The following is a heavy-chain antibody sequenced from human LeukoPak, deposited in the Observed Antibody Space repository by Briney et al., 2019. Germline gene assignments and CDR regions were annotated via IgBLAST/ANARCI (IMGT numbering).Heavy chain of an antibody. CDR2: IIPIFGTA. V-gene: IGHV1-69*06. D-gene: IGHD4-17*01. J-gene: IGHJ6*03. CDR3: SSGPVTYYYMDV. Sequence: SVKVSCKASGGTFSSYAISWVRQAPGQGLEWMGGIIPIFGTANYAQKFQGRVTITADKSTSTAYMELSSLRSEDTAVYYCSSGPVTYYYMDVWGKGTTVTVSS. CDR1: GGTFSSYA.